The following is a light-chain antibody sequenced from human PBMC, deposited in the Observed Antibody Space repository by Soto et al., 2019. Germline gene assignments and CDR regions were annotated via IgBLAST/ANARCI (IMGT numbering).Light chain of an antibody. V-gene: IGKV1-9*01. J-gene: IGKJ1*01. Sequence: DIPLTQSPSFLSASVGDRVTITCRASQGISSYLAWVQQKPGKAPKLLIYGASTLQSGVPSRFSGSGSGTEFALTISSLQPEDFATYYCQQLISYPRTFGQGTKVEI. CDR2: GAS. CDR3: QQLISYPRT. CDR1: QGISSY.